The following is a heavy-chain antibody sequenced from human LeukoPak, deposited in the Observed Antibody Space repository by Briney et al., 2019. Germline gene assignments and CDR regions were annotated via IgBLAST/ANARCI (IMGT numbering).Heavy chain of an antibody. CDR2: IYPGDSDT. V-gene: IGHV5-51*01. D-gene: IGHD3-16*01. CDR1: GYSFTSYW. Sequence: GESLKISCKGSGYSFTSYWIGWVRQTPGKGLEWMGIIYPGDSDTRYSPSFQGQVTISADKSISTAYLQWSSLKASDTAMYYCARQGPVEVRGECPDYWGQGTLVTVSS. CDR3: ARQGPVEVRGECPDY. J-gene: IGHJ4*02.